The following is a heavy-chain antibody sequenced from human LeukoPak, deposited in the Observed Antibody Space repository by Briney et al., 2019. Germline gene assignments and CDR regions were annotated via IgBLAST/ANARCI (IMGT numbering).Heavy chain of an antibody. J-gene: IGHJ3*02. Sequence: GRSLRLSCAASGFTFSSSGMRWVRQAPGKGLEWVAVISYDGSNNYYADSVKGRFTISRDNSKNTLYLQMNSLRAEDTAVYYCAINYLDAFHIWGQGTMVTVSS. CDR3: AINYLDAFHI. CDR2: ISYDGSNN. V-gene: IGHV3-30*03. D-gene: IGHD5-24*01. CDR1: GFTFSSSG.